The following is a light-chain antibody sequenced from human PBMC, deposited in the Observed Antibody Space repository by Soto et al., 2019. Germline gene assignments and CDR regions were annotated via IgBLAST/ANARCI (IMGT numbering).Light chain of an antibody. CDR1: QSISNF. Sequence: DIQMAQSPSSLSASLGDRVTITCRASQSISNFLNWVQHKPGNAPKVLISAASTLQSGVPPRFSGSESGTDFTLTISSLQPEDSASYYCQQYYNSVLTFGGGTKVDLK. J-gene: IGKJ4*01. CDR2: AAS. CDR3: QQYYNSVLT. V-gene: IGKV1-39*01.